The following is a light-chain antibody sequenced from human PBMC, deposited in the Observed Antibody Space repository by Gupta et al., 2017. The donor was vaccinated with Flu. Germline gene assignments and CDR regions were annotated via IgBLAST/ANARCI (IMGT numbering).Light chain of an antibody. CDR1: SNNVGDQG. CDR3: SAWDNSLSIQV. J-gene: IGLJ3*02. V-gene: IGLV10-54*01. Sequence: QAGLTQPPSVSKGLRETATLTCTGNSNNVGDQGAAWLLLHQGHPPKLLSYSNNNRPSGISERFSASRSGNTASLTITGLQPKDEADYYCSAWDNSLSIQVFGTGTKLTVL. CDR2: SNN.